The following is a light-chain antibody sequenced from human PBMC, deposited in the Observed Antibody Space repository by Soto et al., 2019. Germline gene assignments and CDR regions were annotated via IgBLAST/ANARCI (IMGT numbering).Light chain of an antibody. CDR3: HQYGSSPRT. J-gene: IGKJ4*01. CDR2: GAS. CDR1: QSVSSSY. V-gene: IGKV3-20*01. Sequence: EIVLTQSPGTLSLSPGERATLSCRASQSVSSSYLAWYQQKPGQAPGLLIYGASNRATGIPDRFSGSGSGTDFTLTISRLEPEDFAVYYCHQYGSSPRTFGGGTKVEIK.